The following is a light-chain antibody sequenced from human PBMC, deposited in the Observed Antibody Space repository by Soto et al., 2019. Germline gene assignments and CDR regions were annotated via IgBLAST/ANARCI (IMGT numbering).Light chain of an antibody. J-gene: IGKJ5*01. V-gene: IGKV3-11*01. Sequence: IVLTQSPGTLSLSPGERATLSCRASQRVSDTYLAWYQQKPGKAPRLLIYDTSNRATGIPARFSGSGSGTDFTLTISSLEPEDFAVYYCQQREHWPPITFGQGTRLEIK. CDR1: QRVSDTY. CDR3: QQREHWPPIT. CDR2: DTS.